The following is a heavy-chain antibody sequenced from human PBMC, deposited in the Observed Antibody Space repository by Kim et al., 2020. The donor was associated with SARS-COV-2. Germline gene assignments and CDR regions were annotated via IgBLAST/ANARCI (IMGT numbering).Heavy chain of an antibody. V-gene: IGHV3-23*01. D-gene: IGHD2-2*02. CDR3: AKGDCDSINCYTIDH. Sequence: LQGRFLIARDNAKTPLYLQMNSLRAEETAVYYCAKGDCDSINCYTIDHWGQGTLVTVSS. J-gene: IGHJ4*02.